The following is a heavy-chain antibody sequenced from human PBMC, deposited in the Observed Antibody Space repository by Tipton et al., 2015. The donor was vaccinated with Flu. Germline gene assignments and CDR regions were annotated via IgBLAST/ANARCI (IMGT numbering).Heavy chain of an antibody. D-gene: IGHD3-10*01. CDR3: ARSPREVRGIKENYFEY. J-gene: IGHJ4*02. Sequence: TLSLTCAVYGGSFNGYYWSWIRQPQGKGLEWIGEIIDSGSSNYNPSLKSRVTISVDTSKNQFSLTLISVTAADTAVYYCARSPREVRGIKENYFEYWGQGTLVTVSS. CDR1: GGSFNGYY. V-gene: IGHV4-34*12. CDR2: IIDSGSS.